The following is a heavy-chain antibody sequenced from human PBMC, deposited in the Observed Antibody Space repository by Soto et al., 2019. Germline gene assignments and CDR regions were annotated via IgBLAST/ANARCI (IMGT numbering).Heavy chain of an antibody. CDR3: AKERWEFTRYFDY. D-gene: IGHD1-26*01. CDR1: GFSFSNYG. CDR2: MSKDGNDP. J-gene: IGHJ4*02. Sequence: QLQLVESGGGVGQPGTSLRLSCAASGFSFSNYGMHWVRQAPGKGLEWVAVMSKDGNDPYYADSVKGRFTVSRDNSKNTLYLQMNSLGPEDTAVYYCAKERWEFTRYFDYWGQGTRVTVSS. V-gene: IGHV3-30*18.